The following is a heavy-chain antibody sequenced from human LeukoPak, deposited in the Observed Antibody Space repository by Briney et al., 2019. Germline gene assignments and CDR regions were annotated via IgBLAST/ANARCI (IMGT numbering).Heavy chain of an antibody. J-gene: IGHJ4*02. CDR1: GFTFSDYY. Sequence: GGSLLLSCAASGFTFSDYYMSWIRQAPGKGLEWVSYISNSLSYTYYADSVKGRFTISRDNAKNSLYLQMDSLRAEDTAVYYCARVYGYYGSGNYYLDYWGQGTLVTVSS. D-gene: IGHD3-10*01. CDR2: ISNSLSYT. CDR3: ARVYGYYGSGNYYLDY. V-gene: IGHV3-11*05.